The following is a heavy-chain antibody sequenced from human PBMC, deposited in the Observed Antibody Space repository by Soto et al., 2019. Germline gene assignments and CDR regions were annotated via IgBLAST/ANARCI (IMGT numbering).Heavy chain of an antibody. J-gene: IGHJ4*02. D-gene: IGHD6-6*01. CDR2: ISHSGST. V-gene: IGHV4-4*02. CDR1: GDSINSSHW. Sequence: SETLSLTCAVSGDSINSSHWWNWVRQPPGKGLEWIGQISHSGSTNYNPSLTSRVTISVDKSKNHFSLKLTSVTAADTAVYYCARGTRPGYSSSSVYWGQGTLVTVSS. CDR3: ARGTRPGYSSSSVY.